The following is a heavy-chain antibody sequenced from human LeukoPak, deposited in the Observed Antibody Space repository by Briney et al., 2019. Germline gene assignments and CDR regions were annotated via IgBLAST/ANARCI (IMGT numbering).Heavy chain of an antibody. D-gene: IGHD4-23*01. CDR2: IKPDGSGK. Sequence: PGGSLRLSCAASGVTFSRYWMTWVRQAPGKGLEWVANIKPDGSGKSYVDSVKGRFTISRDNAEKSLYLEMNSLRVEDTAVYYCASPLLESGGNVHFGLWGRGTLVTVSS. V-gene: IGHV3-7*05. CDR3: ASPLLESGGNVHFGL. CDR1: GVTFSRYW. J-gene: IGHJ2*01.